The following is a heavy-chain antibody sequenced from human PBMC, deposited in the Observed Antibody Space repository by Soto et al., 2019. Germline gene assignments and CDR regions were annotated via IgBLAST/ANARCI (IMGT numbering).Heavy chain of an antibody. D-gene: IGHD3-10*01. CDR2: IYRSGSA. CDR1: GGSISRGDFS. Sequence: LSLTCVVSGGSISRGDFSWTWIRQPPGKGLEWVGYIYRSGSAYYNPSLKSPVSISLDKSKNQFSLNLTSVTAADTAVYYCARGKTNYFFDLWGQGHLVTVSS. V-gene: IGHV4-30-2*01. CDR3: ARGKTNYFFDL. J-gene: IGHJ4*02.